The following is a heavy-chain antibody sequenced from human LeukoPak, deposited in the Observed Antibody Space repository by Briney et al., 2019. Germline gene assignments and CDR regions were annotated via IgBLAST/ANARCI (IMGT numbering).Heavy chain of an antibody. V-gene: IGHV4-59*08. Sequence: SETLSLTCTVSGGSINNYYWSWIRQPPGKGREWIGYVFYSGSTNYNPSLKSRVTISVDTSKNQFSLKLISVTAADTAMYYCARSPGGQWLVPFDYWGQGTLVSVSS. D-gene: IGHD6-19*01. J-gene: IGHJ4*02. CDR3: ARSPGGQWLVPFDY. CDR1: GGSINNYY. CDR2: VFYSGST.